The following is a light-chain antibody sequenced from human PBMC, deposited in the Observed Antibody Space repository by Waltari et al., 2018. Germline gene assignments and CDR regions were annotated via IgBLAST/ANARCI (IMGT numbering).Light chain of an antibody. CDR1: ELPRKY. V-gene: IGLV3-10*01. CDR2: EDT. CDR3: YSSDSTGLRV. Sequence: SYELTQTPSVSVSPGQTARITCSGHELPRKYAYWFQQKSGQAPRLVIYEDTKRPSGIHERVAGSSSGTVATLTITGAQVDDEADYYCYSSDSTGLRVFGGGTTVVVL. J-gene: IGLJ1*01.